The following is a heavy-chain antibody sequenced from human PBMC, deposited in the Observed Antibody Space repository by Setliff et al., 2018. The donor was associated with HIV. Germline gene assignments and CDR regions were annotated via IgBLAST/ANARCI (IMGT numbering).Heavy chain of an antibody. V-gene: IGHV4-59*01. D-gene: IGHD2-15*01. CDR2: IYYSGST. CDR3: ARGVVVAATQWFDP. Sequence: ETLSLTCTVSGGSISSYYWSWIRQPPGKGLEWIGYIYYSGSTNYNPSLKSRVTISVDTSKNQFSLKLSSVTAADTAVYYCARGVVVAATQWFDPWGQGTLVTVST. J-gene: IGHJ5*02. CDR1: GGSISSYY.